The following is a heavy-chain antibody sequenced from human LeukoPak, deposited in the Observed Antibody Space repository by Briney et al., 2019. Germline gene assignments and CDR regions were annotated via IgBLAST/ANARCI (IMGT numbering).Heavy chain of an antibody. Sequence: ASVKVSCKASGYTFTGYYMHWVRQAPGQGLEWMGWINPNSGGTNYAQKFQGRVTMTRDTSISTAYMELSRLRSDDTAVYYCARIVCSSTSCYTSYFDYWSQGTLVTVSS. V-gene: IGHV1-2*02. CDR2: INPNSGGT. D-gene: IGHD2-2*02. CDR3: ARIVCSSTSCYTSYFDY. J-gene: IGHJ4*02. CDR1: GYTFTGYY.